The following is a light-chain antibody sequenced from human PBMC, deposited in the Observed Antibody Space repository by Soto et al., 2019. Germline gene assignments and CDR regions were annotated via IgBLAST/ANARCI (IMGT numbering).Light chain of an antibody. J-gene: IGKJ4*01. CDR3: QHYSPHYPVT. CDR1: KRFGTC. CDR2: DAS. Sequence: DIQMTQSPSTLSASVGARATTICRAGKRFGTCLAWYQQKPGKAPKFLIYDASSLEVGVPSRFSGSGSGTEFTLTISSLQPDDFATYYCQHYSPHYPVTFGGGTKVEIK. V-gene: IGKV1-5*02.